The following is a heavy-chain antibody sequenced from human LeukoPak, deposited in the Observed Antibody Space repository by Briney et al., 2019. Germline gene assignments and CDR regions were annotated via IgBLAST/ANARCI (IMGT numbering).Heavy chain of an antibody. V-gene: IGHV3-23*01. CDR2: ISGSGGST. CDR1: GFTFSSYA. Sequence: PGGSLRLSCAASGFTFSSYAMSWVRQAPGKGLEWVSAISGSGGSTYYADSVKGRFTISRDNSKNTLYLQMNSLRAEDTAVYYCAKDLRPFQTTGDWFDPWGQGTLVTVSS. CDR3: AKDLRPFQTTGDWFDP. J-gene: IGHJ5*02. D-gene: IGHD1-14*01.